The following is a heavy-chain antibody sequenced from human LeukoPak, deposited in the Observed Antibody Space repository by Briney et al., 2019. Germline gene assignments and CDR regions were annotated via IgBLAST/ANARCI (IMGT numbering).Heavy chain of an antibody. CDR3: ARKATMVRGVITNDY. J-gene: IGHJ4*02. D-gene: IGHD3-10*01. CDR2: INHSGST. CDR1: GGSFTSDY. V-gene: IGHV4-34*01. Sequence: PSETLSLTCTVYGGSFTSDYWTWIRQPPGKGLEWIGEINHSGSTNYNPSLKSRVTISVDTSKNQFSLKLSSVTAADTAVYYCARKATMVRGVITNDYWGQGTLVTVSS.